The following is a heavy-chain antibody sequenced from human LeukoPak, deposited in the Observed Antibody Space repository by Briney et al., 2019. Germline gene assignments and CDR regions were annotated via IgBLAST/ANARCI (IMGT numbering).Heavy chain of an antibody. J-gene: IGHJ4*02. CDR2: INPNSGGT. CDR1: GYTFTAYY. Sequence: ASVKVSCKASGYTFTAYYIYWLRQAPGQGLDWMGWINPNSGGTNYAQNFQDRVSVTRDTSISTAYMELTSLRSDDTAAYYCARGDIYWDYWGQGTQVTVSS. V-gene: IGHV1-2*02. CDR3: ARGDIYWDY.